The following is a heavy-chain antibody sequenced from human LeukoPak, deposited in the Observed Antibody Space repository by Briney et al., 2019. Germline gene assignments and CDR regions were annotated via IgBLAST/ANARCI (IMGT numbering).Heavy chain of an antibody. D-gene: IGHD3-10*01. CDR2: ISYDGSNK. V-gene: IGHV3-30*18. CDR1: GFTFSSYG. CDR3: AKSRITMVRGVLYYFDY. Sequence: GGSLRLSCAASGFTFSSYGMHWVRQAPGKGLEWVAVISYDGSNKYYADSVKGRFTISRDNSKNTLYLQMNSLRAEDTAVNYCAKSRITMVRGVLYYFDYWGQGTLVTVSS. J-gene: IGHJ4*02.